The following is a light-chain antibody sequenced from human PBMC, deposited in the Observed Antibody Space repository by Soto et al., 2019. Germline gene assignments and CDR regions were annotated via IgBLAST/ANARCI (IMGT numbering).Light chain of an antibody. V-gene: IGKV3-15*01. CDR2: GAS. Sequence: EIVMTQSPATLSVSPGERATLSCRASQSVSNNLAWFQQKHGQAPRLLIYGASTRATGIPARIAGSGSGTEFTLTISSLQSEDFAVYYCQQYDEWAPSDTFGQGTKLEI. CDR3: QQYDEWAPSDT. CDR1: QSVSNN. J-gene: IGKJ2*01.